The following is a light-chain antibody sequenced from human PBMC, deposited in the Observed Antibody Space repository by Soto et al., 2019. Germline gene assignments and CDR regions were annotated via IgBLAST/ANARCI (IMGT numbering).Light chain of an antibody. V-gene: IGKV1-5*01. CDR2: DVS. CDR3: QQYNSYSST. J-gene: IGKJ1*01. Sequence: DIQMTQSPSTLSGSVGDRVTITCRASQTISSWLAWYQQKPGKAPKLLIYDVSSLESGVPSRFSGSGSGTEFTLTISSLQPDDFATYYCQQYNSYSSTFGHGTKVDI. CDR1: QTISSW.